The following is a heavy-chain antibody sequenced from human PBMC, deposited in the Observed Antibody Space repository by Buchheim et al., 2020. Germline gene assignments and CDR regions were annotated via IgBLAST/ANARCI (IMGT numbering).Heavy chain of an antibody. D-gene: IGHD6-19*01. J-gene: IGHJ6*03. V-gene: IGHV3-30*18. CDR2: ISYDGRNK. CDR1: GFTFSSYG. Sequence: QVQLVESGGGVVQPGRSLRLPCAASGFTFSSYGMHWVRQAPGKGLEWVAVISYDGRNKYYADSVKGRFTIYRDNSKNTLYLQMNSLSAEDTAVYYCAKDMYNSGVGYYYYYMDVWGKGTT. CDR3: AKDMYNSGVGYYYYYMDV.